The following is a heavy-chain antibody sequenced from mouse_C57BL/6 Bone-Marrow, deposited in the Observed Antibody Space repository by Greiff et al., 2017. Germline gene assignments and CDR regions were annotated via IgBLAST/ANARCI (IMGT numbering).Heavy chain of an antibody. J-gene: IGHJ2*01. V-gene: IGHV14-4*01. CDR2: IDPAIGDT. Sequence: VQLQQSGAELVRPGASVKLSCTASGFNIKDDYIHWVKQRPEQGLEWIGWIDPAIGDTEYASKFKGKATITSDTSSNTAYLQLSSLTSEDPAVYYCSAFDGNYFDCWGQGTPLTVAS. CDR3: SAFDGNYFDC. CDR1: GFNIKDDY. D-gene: IGHD2-3*01.